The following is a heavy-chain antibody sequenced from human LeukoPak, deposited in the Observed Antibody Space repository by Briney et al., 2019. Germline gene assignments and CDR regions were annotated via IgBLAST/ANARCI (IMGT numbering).Heavy chain of an antibody. CDR3: ASQPSSSSDY. CDR1: GLTFSSAS. Sequence: PGGSLRLSCAVSGLTFSSASRNWVRKAQGRGLGWVSPISISSSYTYYEYSVEGRFTTSTDHATNSLYLPTQRSMPEDTTAYYCASQPSSSSDYWGQGTLVTLSS. CDR2: ISISSSYT. J-gene: IGHJ4*02. D-gene: IGHD6-6*01. V-gene: IGHV3-21*01.